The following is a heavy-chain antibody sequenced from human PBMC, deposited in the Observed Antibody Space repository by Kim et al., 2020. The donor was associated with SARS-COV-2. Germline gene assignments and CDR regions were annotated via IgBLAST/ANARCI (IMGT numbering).Heavy chain of an antibody. CDR1: GGSISGYY. J-gene: IGHJ4*02. Sequence: SETLSLTCSVSGGSISGYYWSWIRQPTGKRLEWIGYIYNSETTNYNPSLKSRVTMSIDASKNQFSLNLSSVTAADTASYYCARYGSGTYPRFDFWGQGVRVTVSS. D-gene: IGHD3-10*01. V-gene: IGHV4-59*01. CDR2: IYNSETT. CDR3: ARYGSGTYPRFDF.